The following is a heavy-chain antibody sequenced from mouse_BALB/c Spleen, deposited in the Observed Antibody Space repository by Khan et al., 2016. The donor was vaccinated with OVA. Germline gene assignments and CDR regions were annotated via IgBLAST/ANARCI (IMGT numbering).Heavy chain of an antibody. D-gene: IGHD2-10*01. J-gene: IGHJ4*01. CDR3: ARPPYFSYAMDN. V-gene: IGHV9-3-1*01. Sequence: QIQLVQSGPELKKPGETVKISCKASGHTFTNFGMNWVRQAPGKGLKWMGWINTYTGEPTYADDFNGRFAFSLEASASTAYLQINTLTNEDTATYLCARPPYFSYAMDNWGQGTSVTVSS. CDR1: GHTFTNFG. CDR2: INTYTGEP.